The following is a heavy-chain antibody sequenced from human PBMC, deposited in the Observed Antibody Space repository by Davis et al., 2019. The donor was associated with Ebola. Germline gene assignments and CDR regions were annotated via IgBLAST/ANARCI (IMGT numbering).Heavy chain of an antibody. CDR3: ARGGVEMATISFAFDI. CDR1: GFTFSNYW. V-gene: IGHV3-21*01. Sequence: GESLKISCAASGFTFSNYWMSWVRQAPGKGLEWVSSISSSSSYIYYADSVKGRFTISRDNAKNSLYLQMNSLRAEDTAVYYCARGGVEMATISFAFDIWGQGTMVTVSS. D-gene: IGHD5-24*01. J-gene: IGHJ3*02. CDR2: ISSSSSYI.